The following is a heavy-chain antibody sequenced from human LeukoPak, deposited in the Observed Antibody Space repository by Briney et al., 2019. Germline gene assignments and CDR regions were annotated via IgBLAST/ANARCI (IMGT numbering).Heavy chain of an antibody. V-gene: IGHV3-7*01. D-gene: IGHD3-22*01. CDR2: IKQDGSEK. J-gene: IGHJ3*02. Sequence: GGSLRLSCAVSGFTFSSYWMSWVRQAPGKGLEWVANIKQDGSEKYYVDSVKGRFTISRDNAKNSLYLQMNSLRAEDTAVYYCARDRGIVVVPDAFDIWGQGTMVTVSS. CDR3: ARDRGIVVVPDAFDI. CDR1: GFTFSSYW.